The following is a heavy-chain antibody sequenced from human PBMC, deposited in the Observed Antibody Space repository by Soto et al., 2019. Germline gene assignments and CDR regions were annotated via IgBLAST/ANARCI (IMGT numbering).Heavy chain of an antibody. CDR2: IWHDGKNK. CDR3: ARDQGAAYPIDY. CDR1: GFTFSSYG. D-gene: IGHD2-15*01. V-gene: IGHV3-33*01. Sequence: QVQLVESGGGVVQPGGSLRLSCAASGFTFSSYGMHWVRQAPGKGLEWVAVIWHDGKNKYYGDSVKGRFTISRDNSKNTLYLQMNSLRAEDTAIYYCARDQGAAYPIDYWGQGTLVTVSS. J-gene: IGHJ4*02.